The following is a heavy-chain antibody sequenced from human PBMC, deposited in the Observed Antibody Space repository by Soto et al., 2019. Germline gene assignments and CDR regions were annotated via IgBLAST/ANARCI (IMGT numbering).Heavy chain of an antibody. Sequence: GGSLRLSCTASGFTFSSYAMHWVRQAPGKGLEWVAVISYDGSNKYYADSVEGRFTISRDNSKNTLYLQMSSLRAEDTAVYYCARAVAGTYYYYGMDVWGQGTTVTVSS. J-gene: IGHJ6*02. CDR2: ISYDGSNK. CDR3: ARAVAGTYYYYGMDV. D-gene: IGHD6-19*01. CDR1: GFTFSSYA. V-gene: IGHV3-30-3*01.